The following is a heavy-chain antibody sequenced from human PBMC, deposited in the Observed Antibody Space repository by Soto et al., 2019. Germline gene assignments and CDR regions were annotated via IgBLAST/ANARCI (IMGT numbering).Heavy chain of an antibody. J-gene: IGHJ4*02. V-gene: IGHV4-31*03. CDR2: IYYSGST. CDR3: ARSSSWSIDY. Sequence: TLSLTCTVSGSSISSGGYYWSWIRQHPGKGLEWIGYIYYSGSTYCNPPLKSRVTISVDTSKNQFSLKLSSVTAADTAVYYCARSSSWSIDYWGQGTLITVSS. CDR1: GSSISSGGYY. D-gene: IGHD6-13*01.